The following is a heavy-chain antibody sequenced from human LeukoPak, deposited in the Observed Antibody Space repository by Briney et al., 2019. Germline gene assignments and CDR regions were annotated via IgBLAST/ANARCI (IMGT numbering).Heavy chain of an antibody. CDR3: AQKRGGWGSYSAMDV. D-gene: IGHD3-10*01. Sequence: GGSLRLSCAASGSTFSSYALSCVRQAPGKGLEWVSAISGSSGSTYYADSVKGRFTISRDNSKNTLYLQMNSLRAEDTAVYYCAQKRGGWGSYSAMDVWGQGTTVTVSS. CDR1: GSTFSSYA. CDR2: ISGSSGST. V-gene: IGHV3-23*01. J-gene: IGHJ6*02.